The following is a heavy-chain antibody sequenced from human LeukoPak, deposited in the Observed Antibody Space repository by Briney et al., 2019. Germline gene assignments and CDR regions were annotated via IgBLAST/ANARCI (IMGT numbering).Heavy chain of an antibody. CDR2: INPSGGST. J-gene: IGHJ4*02. D-gene: IGHD6-19*01. CDR3: ARVHSSGWYEY. V-gene: IGHV1-46*01. Sequence: ASVKVSCKASGYTFTSYYMHWVRQAPGQGLEWMGIINPSGGSTSYAQKFQGRVTTTRDTSTSTVYMELSSLRSEDMAVYYCARVHSSGWYEYWGQGTLVTVSS. CDR1: GYTFTSYY.